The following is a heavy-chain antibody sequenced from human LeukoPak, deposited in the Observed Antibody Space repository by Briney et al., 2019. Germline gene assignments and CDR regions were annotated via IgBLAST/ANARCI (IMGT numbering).Heavy chain of an antibody. J-gene: IGHJ4*02. Sequence: SVKVSCKASGGTFSSYAISWVRQAPGQGLEWMGRIIPIFGIANYAQKFQGRVTITANKSTSTAYMELSSLRSEDTAVYYCATTSDYGGNSGLDYWGQGTLVTVSS. CDR3: ATTSDYGGNSGLDY. V-gene: IGHV1-69*04. CDR1: GGTFSSYA. CDR2: IIPIFGIA. D-gene: IGHD4-23*01.